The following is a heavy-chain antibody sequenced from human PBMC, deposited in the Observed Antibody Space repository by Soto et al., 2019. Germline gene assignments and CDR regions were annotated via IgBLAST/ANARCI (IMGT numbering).Heavy chain of an antibody. CDR2: IKSKTDGGTI. CDR3: TTPHGDSYYYYGLDV. V-gene: IGHV3-15*01. CDR1: GFIFSNAW. Sequence: SLRLSCAASGFIFSNAWMSWVRQAPGKGLEWVGRIKSKTDGGTIGYAAPVKGRFTISRDDSKNTFYLQMNSLKIEDTAVYYCTTPHGDSYYYYGLDVWGQGTTVTVSS. J-gene: IGHJ6*02. D-gene: IGHD3-3*01.